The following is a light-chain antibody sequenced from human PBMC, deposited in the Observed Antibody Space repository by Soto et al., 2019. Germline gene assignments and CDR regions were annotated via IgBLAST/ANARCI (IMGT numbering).Light chain of an antibody. CDR3: QQFYSTPQT. V-gene: IGKV4-1*01. J-gene: IGKJ1*01. CDR1: QSVLYSSSNKNF. Sequence: DIVMTQSPDSLAVSLGERATIDCKSSQSVLYSSSNKNFLAWYQQKPGQPPKLLIYWASTRESGVPDRFSGSGSGTDFTLTISSLQAEDMAVYYCQQFYSTPQTFGQGTKVEIK. CDR2: WAS.